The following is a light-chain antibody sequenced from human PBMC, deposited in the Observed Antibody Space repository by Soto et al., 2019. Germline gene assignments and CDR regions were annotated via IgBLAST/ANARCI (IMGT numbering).Light chain of an antibody. Sequence: DIQMTQSPSSLSASVGDRVTITCRASQGIIDYLAWYQQKPGKAPKLLIYAASTLQSGVPSRFSGSGAGTDFTLTISSLQHEDVATYYCQKYNSAPRTFGQGTKVEIK. CDR3: QKYNSAPRT. CDR2: AAS. J-gene: IGKJ1*01. CDR1: QGIIDY. V-gene: IGKV1-27*01.